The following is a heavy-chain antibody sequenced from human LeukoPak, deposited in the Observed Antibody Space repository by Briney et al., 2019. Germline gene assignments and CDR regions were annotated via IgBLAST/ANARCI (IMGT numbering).Heavy chain of an antibody. CDR2: ISGSGGST. J-gene: IGHJ4*02. Sequence: GGSLRLSSAASGFTFSSYDMSWVRQAPGKGLEWVSAISGSGGSTYYADSVKGRFTISRDNSKNTLYLQMNSLRAEDTAVYYCAKDPDANYYDSSGYYYEERFFDYWGQGTLVTVSS. CDR3: AKDPDANYYDSSGYYYEERFFDY. D-gene: IGHD3-22*01. V-gene: IGHV3-23*01. CDR1: GFTFSSYD.